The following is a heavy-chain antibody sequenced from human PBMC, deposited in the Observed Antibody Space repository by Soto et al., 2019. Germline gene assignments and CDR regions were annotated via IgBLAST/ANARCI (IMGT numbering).Heavy chain of an antibody. D-gene: IGHD3-3*02. J-gene: IGHJ4*02. V-gene: IGHV3-33*01. CDR2: AWFDGSVD. CDR1: GFTFSDYD. Sequence: QVHLVESGGGVVQPGRSLRLSCVASGFTFSDYDLNWVRQAPGKGLEWVAIAWFDGSVDFYADSVKGRFTISRDNSKNSVYLPMSNLRGEDTATYFCARDGTHIDISGEYEYGGQETQGAFSS. CDR3: ARDGTHIDISGEYEY.